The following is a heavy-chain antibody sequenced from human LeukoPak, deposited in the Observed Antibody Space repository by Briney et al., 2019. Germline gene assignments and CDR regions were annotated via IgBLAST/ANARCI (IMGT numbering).Heavy chain of an antibody. CDR2: IYPRDGST. J-gene: IGHJ4*02. V-gene: IGHV1-46*01. CDR1: GYTFTSYY. CDR3: ARDQEGFDY. Sequence: ASVKVSCKASGYTFTSYYIHWMRQAPGPGLEWMGMIYPRDGSTSYAQKFQGRVTVTRDTSTSTVHMELSGLRSEDTAVYYCARDQEGFDYWGQGTLVTVSS.